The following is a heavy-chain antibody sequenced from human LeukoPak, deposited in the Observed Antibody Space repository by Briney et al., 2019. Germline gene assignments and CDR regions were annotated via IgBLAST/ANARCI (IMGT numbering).Heavy chain of an antibody. Sequence: GGFLRLSCAASGFTFSSYGMHWVRRAPGKGLEWVAFIRYDGSNKYYADSVKGRFTISRDNSKNTLYLQMNSLRAEDTAVYCCARDREWELLETNYFDYWGQGTLVTVSS. D-gene: IGHD1-26*01. CDR2: IRYDGSNK. CDR1: GFTFSSYG. CDR3: ARDREWELLETNYFDY. J-gene: IGHJ4*02. V-gene: IGHV3-30*02.